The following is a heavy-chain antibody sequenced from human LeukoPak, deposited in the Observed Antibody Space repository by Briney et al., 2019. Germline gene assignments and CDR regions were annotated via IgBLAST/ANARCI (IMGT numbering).Heavy chain of an antibody. CDR2: IYTSGST. J-gene: IGHJ6*04. CDR1: GGSISSGSYY. CDR3: ARDYSSSWMGMDV. V-gene: IGHV4-61*02. Sequence: SETLSLTCTVSGGSISSGSYYWSWIRQPAGKGLEWIGRIYTSGSTNYNPSLKSRVTISVDTSKNQYSLKLSSVTAADTAVYYCARDYSSSWMGMDVWGKGTTVTVSS. D-gene: IGHD6-13*01.